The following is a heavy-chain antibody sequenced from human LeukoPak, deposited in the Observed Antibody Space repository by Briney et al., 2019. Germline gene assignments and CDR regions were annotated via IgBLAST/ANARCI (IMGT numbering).Heavy chain of an antibody. CDR1: GFTFSSYA. V-gene: IGHV3-30*04. J-gene: IGHJ3*02. Sequence: QPGRSLRLSCAASGFTFSSYAMHWVRQAPGKGLEWVAVISYDGSNKYYADSVKGRFTISRDNSKNTLYLQMNSLRAEDTAVYYCEREPITYYDILTGYCPPPRYAFDIWGQGTMVTVSS. CDR3: EREPITYYDILTGYCPPPRYAFDI. D-gene: IGHD3-9*01. CDR2: ISYDGSNK.